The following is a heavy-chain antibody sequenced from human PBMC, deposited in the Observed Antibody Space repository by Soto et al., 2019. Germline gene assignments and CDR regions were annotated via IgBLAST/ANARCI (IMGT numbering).Heavy chain of an antibody. V-gene: IGHV3-48*03. CDR3: AREGGYSSGWYVVAPFDY. CDR2: ISSSGSTI. D-gene: IGHD6-19*01. CDR1: GFTFSSYE. Sequence: GGSLRLSCAASGFTFSSYEMNWVRQAPGKGLEWVSYISSSGSTIYYADSVKGRFTISRDNAKNSLYLQMNSLRAEDTAVYYCAREGGYSSGWYVVAPFDYWGQGTLVTVSS. J-gene: IGHJ4*02.